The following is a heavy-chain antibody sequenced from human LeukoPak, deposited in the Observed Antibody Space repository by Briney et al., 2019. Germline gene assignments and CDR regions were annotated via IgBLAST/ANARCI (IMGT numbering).Heavy chain of an antibody. J-gene: IGHJ6*02. CDR1: GGSISSYY. CDR3: ARHGIIGYSYGPDYYYYYGMDV. V-gene: IGHV4-59*08. Sequence: PSETLSLTGTVSGGSISSYYWSWIRQPPGKGLEWIGYIYYSGSTNYNPSLKSRVTISVDTSKNQFSLKLSSVTAADTAVYYCARHGIIGYSYGPDYYYYYGMDVWGQGTTVTVSS. D-gene: IGHD5-18*01. CDR2: IYYSGST.